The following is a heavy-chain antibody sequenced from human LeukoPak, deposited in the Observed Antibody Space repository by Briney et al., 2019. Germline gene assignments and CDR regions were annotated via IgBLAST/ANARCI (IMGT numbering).Heavy chain of an antibody. CDR2: IYPGDSDT. J-gene: IGHJ3*02. Sequence: GESLKISCKGSGYSFTSYWIGWVRPMPGKGLEWMGIIYPGDSDTRYSPSFQGQVTISADKSISTAYLQWSSLKASDTAMYYCASRVYCSSTSCSDAFDIWGQGTMVTVSS. D-gene: IGHD2-2*01. CDR1: GYSFTSYW. CDR3: ASRVYCSSTSCSDAFDI. V-gene: IGHV5-51*01.